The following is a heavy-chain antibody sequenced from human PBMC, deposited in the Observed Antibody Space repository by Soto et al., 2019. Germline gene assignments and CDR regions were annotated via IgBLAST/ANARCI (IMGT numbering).Heavy chain of an antibody. Sequence: QPGGSLRLSCAASGFTFGSYAVHWVRQAPGKGLEWVAIISYDGTTQHYADSVKGRFTISRDNSKNTLYLQMDTLSADDTAVYYCARDRGPGVPSTDYYGMDVWGLGTTVTVSS. CDR3: ARDRGPGVPSTDYYGMDV. CDR1: GFTFGSYA. J-gene: IGHJ6*02. CDR2: ISYDGTTQ. D-gene: IGHD2-8*01. V-gene: IGHV3-30*14.